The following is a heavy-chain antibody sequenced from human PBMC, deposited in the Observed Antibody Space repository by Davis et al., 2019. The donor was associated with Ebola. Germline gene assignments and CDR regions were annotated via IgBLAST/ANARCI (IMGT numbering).Heavy chain of an antibody. CDR2: ISYDGSNK. CDR1: GFTFSSYA. J-gene: IGHJ4*02. D-gene: IGHD2-2*01. V-gene: IGHV3-30-3*01. Sequence: PGGSLRLSCAASGFTFSSYAMHWVRQARGKGLEWVAVISYDGSNKYYADSVKGRFTISRDNSKNTLYLQMNSLRAEDTAVYYCARDPGEYQLQMFDYWGQGTLVTVSS. CDR3: ARDPGEYQLQMFDY.